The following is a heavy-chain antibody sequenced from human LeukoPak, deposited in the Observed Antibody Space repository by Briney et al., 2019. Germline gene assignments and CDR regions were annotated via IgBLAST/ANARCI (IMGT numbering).Heavy chain of an antibody. V-gene: IGHV4-30-2*01. CDR3: ATQASGWFDY. D-gene: IGHD6-19*01. CDR2: IYHSGST. J-gene: IGHJ4*02. CDR1: GGSISSGGYY. Sequence: PSQTLSLACTVSGGSISSGGYYWSWIRQPPGKGLEWIGYIYHSGSTYYNPSLKSRVTISVDRSKNQFSLKLSSVTAADTAVYYCATQASGWFDYWGQGTLVTVSS.